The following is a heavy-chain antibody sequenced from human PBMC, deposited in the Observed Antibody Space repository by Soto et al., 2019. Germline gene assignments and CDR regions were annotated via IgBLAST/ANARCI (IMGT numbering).Heavy chain of an antibody. Sequence: QVQLVQSGAEVKKPGSSVKVSCKASGGTFSSYAISWVRQAPGQGLEWMGGIIPIFGTANYAQKFQGRVTITADESTSTAYMELSSLRSEDTAVYYCARDGKNYDFWSGYPGYYYYGMDVWSQGTTVTVSS. CDR3: ARDGKNYDFWSGYPGYYYYGMDV. D-gene: IGHD3-3*01. CDR2: IIPIFGTA. V-gene: IGHV1-69*01. CDR1: GGTFSSYA. J-gene: IGHJ6*02.